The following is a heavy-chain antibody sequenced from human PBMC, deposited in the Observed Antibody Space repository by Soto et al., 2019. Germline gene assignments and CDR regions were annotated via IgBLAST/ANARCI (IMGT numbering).Heavy chain of an antibody. CDR2: IYHSGGT. J-gene: IGHJ4*02. Sequence: PSETLSLTCAVSGGSISSSNWWWWVLQPPGKGLEGSGGIYHSGGTNYNTPLKRRGTISVDKSKNQLFLKLSSVTAADTAVYYCARAPLPNYYYSSGYYGWSHFDYWGQGTLVTVSS. V-gene: IGHV4-4*02. CDR3: ARAPLPNYYYSSGYYGWSHFDY. CDR1: GGSISSSNW. D-gene: IGHD3-22*01.